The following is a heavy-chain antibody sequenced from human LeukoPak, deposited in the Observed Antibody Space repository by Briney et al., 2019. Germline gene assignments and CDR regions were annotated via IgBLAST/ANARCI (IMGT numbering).Heavy chain of an antibody. V-gene: IGHV1-69*06. CDR2: IIPIFGTA. CDR1: GGTFSSYA. CDR3: VKGPGYSSPAEYFQH. Sequence: SVKVSCKASGGTFSSYAISWVRQAPGQGLEWMGGIIPIFGTANYAQKFRGRVTITADKSTRTAYMELSSLRSEDTAVYYCVKGPGYSSPAEYFQHWGQGTLVTVSS. J-gene: IGHJ1*01. D-gene: IGHD6-19*01.